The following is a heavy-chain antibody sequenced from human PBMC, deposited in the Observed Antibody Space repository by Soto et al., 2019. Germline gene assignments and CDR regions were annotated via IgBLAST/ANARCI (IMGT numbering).Heavy chain of an antibody. CDR1: GYTFTTYD. J-gene: IGHJ4*02. Sequence: ASVKVSCKASGYTFTTYDISWVRQAPGQGLEWMGRISTYNGNTNYPQSLQGRLTMTTDTSTTTAYMELRSLRSDDTAVYYCARDWFGVDYWGQGTLVTVSS. V-gene: IGHV1-18*01. D-gene: IGHD3-16*01. CDR2: ISTYNGNT. CDR3: ARDWFGVDY.